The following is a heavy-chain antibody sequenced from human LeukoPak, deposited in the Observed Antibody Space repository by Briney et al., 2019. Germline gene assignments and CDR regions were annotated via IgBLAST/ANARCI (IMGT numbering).Heavy chain of an antibody. V-gene: IGHV3-7*01. CDR3: GYTNNFYH. Sequence: PWGSLRLSCVASGLSISGQWMNWVRQARGQGLEWVANIKHDGSEEYYVDSVKGRFTISRDDGRNSVSLQMNSVRAEDTAVYYCGYTNNFYHWGQGTLVTVSS. D-gene: IGHD3-16*02. CDR1: GLSISGQW. J-gene: IGHJ4*02. CDR2: IKHDGSEE.